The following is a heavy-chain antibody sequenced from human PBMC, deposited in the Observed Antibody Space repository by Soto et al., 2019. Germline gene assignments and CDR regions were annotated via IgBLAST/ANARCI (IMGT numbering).Heavy chain of an antibody. V-gene: IGHV4-31*01. CDR3: ATYCSGGSCHLDY. CDR2: IYYSGST. Sequence: QVQLQESGPGLVKPSQTLSLTCTVSGGSISSGGYYWSWIRQHPGKGLEWIGYIYYSGSTYYNPSLTSHVTISVDTSKTQFSLKLSSVTAADTAVYYCATYCSGGSCHLDYWGQGTLVTVSS. J-gene: IGHJ4*02. CDR1: GGSISSGGYY. D-gene: IGHD2-15*01.